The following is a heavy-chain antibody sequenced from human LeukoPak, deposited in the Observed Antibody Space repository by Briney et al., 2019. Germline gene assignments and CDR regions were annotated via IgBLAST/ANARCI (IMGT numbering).Heavy chain of an antibody. CDR1: GFTFSSYS. CDR2: ISSSSSTI. Sequence: PGGSLRLSCAASGFTFSSYSMNWVRQAPGKGLEWVSYISSSSSTIYYAVSVKGRFTISRDNSKNSLYLQMNSLRAEDTALYYCAKDRVGYYDSSGDHAFDIWGQGTMVTVSS. D-gene: IGHD3-22*01. V-gene: IGHV3-48*04. J-gene: IGHJ3*02. CDR3: AKDRVGYYDSSGDHAFDI.